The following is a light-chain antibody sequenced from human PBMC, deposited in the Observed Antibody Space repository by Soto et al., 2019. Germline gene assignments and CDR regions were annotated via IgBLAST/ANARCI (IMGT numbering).Light chain of an antibody. V-gene: IGKV1-12*02. CDR1: QGVSSW. CDR2: AAS. CDR3: RQANSFPFS. Sequence: DIQMTQSPSSVSASVGDRVTITCRASQGVSSWLAWYQQKPGTAPTILIYAASSLQSGVPSRFSRSGSGTEFTLTISCLQPPGFATYYCRQANSFPFSFGPGTQVAIK. J-gene: IGKJ3*01.